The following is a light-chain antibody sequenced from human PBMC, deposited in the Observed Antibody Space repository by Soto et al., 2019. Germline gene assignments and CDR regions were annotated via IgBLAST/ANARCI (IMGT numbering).Light chain of an antibody. J-gene: IGKJ2*01. CDR1: QSVSSS. CDR2: DAS. V-gene: IGKV3-11*01. Sequence: EIVLTQSPATLSLSPGERATLSCRASQSVSSSLAWYQQKPGQAHRLLIYDASTRATGIPARFSGSGAGTDFTLTISSLEPEDFAVYYCQQRSNWPPTFGQGTKLEIK. CDR3: QQRSNWPPT.